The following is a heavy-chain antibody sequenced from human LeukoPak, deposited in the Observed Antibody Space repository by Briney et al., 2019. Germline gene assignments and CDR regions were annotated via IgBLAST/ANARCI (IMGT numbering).Heavy chain of an antibody. V-gene: IGHV4-61*02. CDR2: IYTSGST. CDR3: ARMVGWGARRYYYYYMDV. CDR1: GNSISSGDYY. D-gene: IGHD1-26*01. J-gene: IGHJ6*03. Sequence: NPSETLSLTCTVSGNSISSGDYYWSWIRQPAGKGLEWIGRIYTSGSTTYNPSLKSRVTISGDTSENQFSLKLSSVTAADAAVYYCARMVGWGARRYYYYYMDVWGKGTTVTISS.